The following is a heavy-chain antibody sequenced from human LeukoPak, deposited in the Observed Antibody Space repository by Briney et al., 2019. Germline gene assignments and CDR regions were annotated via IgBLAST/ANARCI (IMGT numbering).Heavy chain of an antibody. Sequence: PGRSLRLSCAASGFTFDDYAMHWVRQAPGKGLEWVSGISWNSGSIGYADSVKGRFTISRDNAKNSLYLQMNSLRAEDTALYYCAKSTDSGRGAFDIWGQGTMVTVSS. CDR1: GFTFDDYA. V-gene: IGHV3-9*01. J-gene: IGHJ3*02. D-gene: IGHD3-10*01. CDR2: ISWNSGSI. CDR3: AKSTDSGRGAFDI.